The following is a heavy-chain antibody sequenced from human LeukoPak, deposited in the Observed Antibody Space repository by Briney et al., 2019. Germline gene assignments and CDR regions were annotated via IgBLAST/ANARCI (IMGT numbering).Heavy chain of an antibody. CDR1: GGSISSYY. Sequence: PSETLSLTSTVSGGSISSYYWSWIRQPAGKGLEWIGRIYTSGSTNYNPSLKSRVTMSVDTSKNQFSLKLSSVTAADTAVYYCARGYSSSWYRYHFDYWGQGTLVTVSS. CDR2: IYTSGST. D-gene: IGHD6-13*01. V-gene: IGHV4-4*07. J-gene: IGHJ4*02. CDR3: ARGYSSSWYRYHFDY.